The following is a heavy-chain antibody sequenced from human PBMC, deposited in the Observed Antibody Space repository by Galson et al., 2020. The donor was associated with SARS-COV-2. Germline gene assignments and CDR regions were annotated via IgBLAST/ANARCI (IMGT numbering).Heavy chain of an antibody. CDR2: IFWDDDE. V-gene: IGHV2-5*02. D-gene: IGHD2-21*01. CDR1: GFSLTTSGVG. J-gene: IGHJ3*01. Sequence: SGPTLVKPTQTLTLTCTFSGFSLTTSGVGVGWIRQPPGKALEWLAIIFWDDDERYSPSLKSRLTITKDTSKNQVVLTMTNMDHVNRATYYGAHRRSDSDEGGDDGDFYFSAFDVWGQGTMVTVSS. CDR3: AHRRSDSDEGGDDGDFYFSAFDV.